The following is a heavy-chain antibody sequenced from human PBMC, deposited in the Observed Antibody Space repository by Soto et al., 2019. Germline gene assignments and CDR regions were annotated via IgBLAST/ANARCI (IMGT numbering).Heavy chain of an antibody. Sequence: VQLVQSGAEVKKPGSSVKVSCTTSGDILSGYTFSWVRQAPGQGLEWMGRIIPIIGAPFSTEKFQDRVACTADISTNTVYMDLRSLTPEDTAVYYCARGSGTTEWTRGMDVWGKGTTVTVSS. D-gene: IGHD1-1*01. J-gene: IGHJ6*04. CDR1: GDILSGYT. CDR3: ARGSGTTEWTRGMDV. CDR2: IIPIIGAP. V-gene: IGHV1-69*08.